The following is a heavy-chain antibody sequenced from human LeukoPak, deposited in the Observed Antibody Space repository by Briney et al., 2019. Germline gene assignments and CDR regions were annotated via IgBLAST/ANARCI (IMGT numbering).Heavy chain of an antibody. J-gene: IGHJ6*03. V-gene: IGHV3-30-3*01. CDR3: ANLPRYYYYMDV. CDR2: ILYDGSNK. CDR1: GFPFSAYP. Sequence: GGSLRLSCAASGFPFSAYPMRWVRQAPGKGLEWVTVILYDGSNKYYADSVKGRFTISRDNSKNTLYLQMNSLRAEDTAVYYCANLPRYYYYMDVWGKGTTVTVSS.